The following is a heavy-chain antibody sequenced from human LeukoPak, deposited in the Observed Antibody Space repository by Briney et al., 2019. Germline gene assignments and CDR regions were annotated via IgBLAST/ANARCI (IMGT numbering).Heavy chain of an antibody. CDR3: AVGETAMVTDY. CDR2: IYTSGST. J-gene: IGHJ4*02. D-gene: IGHD5-18*01. Sequence: PSETLSLTCTVSGGSISSYYWSWIRQPAGKGLEWIGRIYTSGSTNYNPSLKSRVTMPVDTSKNQFSLKLSSVTAADTAVYYCAVGETAMVTDYWGQGTLVTVSS. CDR1: GGSISSYY. V-gene: IGHV4-4*07.